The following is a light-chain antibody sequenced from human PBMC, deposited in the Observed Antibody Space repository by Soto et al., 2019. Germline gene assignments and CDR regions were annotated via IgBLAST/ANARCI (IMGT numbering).Light chain of an antibody. J-gene: IGKJ4*01. CDR1: QSVGTN. CDR2: DAS. CDR3: QQHTERPPVT. Sequence: EIVLTQSPATLSLFPGERATLSCRASQSVGTNFGWYQQKPGQPPRLLIYDASNRATGIPARFSASGSVTEFSLTISSLEPDDFAVYYCQQHTERPPVTFGGGTKVEIK. V-gene: IGKV3-11*01.